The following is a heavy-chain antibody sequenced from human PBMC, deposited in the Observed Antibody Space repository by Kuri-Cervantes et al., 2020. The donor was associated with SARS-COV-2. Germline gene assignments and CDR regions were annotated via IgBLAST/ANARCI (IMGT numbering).Heavy chain of an antibody. J-gene: IGHJ4*02. CDR1: GFTFSSYA. D-gene: IGHD5-24*01. CDR2: ISSNGGST. CDR3: AKDGGDGYNLWYFDY. Sequence: GESLKISCAASGFTFSSYAMHWVRQAPGKGLEYVSAISSNGGSTYYADSVKGRFTISRDNSKNTLYLQMNSLRAEDTAVYYCAKDGGDGYNLWYFDYWGQGTLVTVSS. V-gene: IGHV3-64*02.